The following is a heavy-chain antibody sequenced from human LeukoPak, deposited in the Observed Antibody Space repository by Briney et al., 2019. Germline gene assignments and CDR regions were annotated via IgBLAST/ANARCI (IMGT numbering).Heavy chain of an antibody. Sequence: PSETLSLTCAVSGYSISSGYWWSWVRQPPGKGLEWIGEIVHTGSAGYNPSLKSRVTISVDKSKNHLSLKMNSVTAADTAVYYCARGRNLEWFDYWGQGTLVTVSS. D-gene: IGHD3-3*01. CDR3: ARGRNLEWFDY. J-gene: IGHJ5*01. CDR1: GYSISSGYW. CDR2: IVHTGSA. V-gene: IGHV4-4*02.